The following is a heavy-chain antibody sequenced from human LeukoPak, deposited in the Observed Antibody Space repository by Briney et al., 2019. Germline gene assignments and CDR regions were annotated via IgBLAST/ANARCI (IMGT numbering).Heavy chain of an antibody. CDR1: GGTFSSYA. Sequence: SVKVSCKASGGTFSSYAISWVRQAPGQGLEWMGGIIPIFGTANYAQKFQGRVTITADESTSTAYMELSSLRSEDTAVYYCARVGESSGHTDYWGQGTLVTVSS. D-gene: IGHD3-16*01. CDR2: IIPIFGTA. CDR3: ARVGESSGHTDY. J-gene: IGHJ4*02. V-gene: IGHV1-69*01.